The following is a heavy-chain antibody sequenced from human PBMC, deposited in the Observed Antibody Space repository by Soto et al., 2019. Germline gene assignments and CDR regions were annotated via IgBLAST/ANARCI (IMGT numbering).Heavy chain of an antibody. D-gene: IGHD6-19*01. J-gene: IGHJ5*02. CDR1: GDSVSSAAYY. V-gene: IGHV4-61*08. CDR3: AKGFSSGLYVDS. CDR2: ILSSGGT. Sequence: QVQLQESGPGLVKPSGTLSLTCSVSGDSVSSAAYYWTWIRQPPGKTLQWVGFILSSGGTSTNRYSGSRLSMSLDTATNQFALRLTSVTAADTGVYFCAKGFSSGLYVDSWGRGTQVTVSS.